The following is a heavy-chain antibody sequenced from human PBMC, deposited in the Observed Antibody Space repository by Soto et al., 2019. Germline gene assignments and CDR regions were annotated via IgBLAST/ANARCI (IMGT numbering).Heavy chain of an antibody. CDR1: GFTFSSYA. V-gene: IGHV3-23*01. D-gene: IGHD3-9*01. CDR3: AKDGSFDWLFHYFDY. CDR2: ISGSGGST. Sequence: GGSLRLSCAASGFTFSSYAMSWVRQAPGKGLEWVSAISGSGGSTYYADSVKGRFTISRDNSKNTLYLQMNSLRAEDTAVYYCAKDGSFDWLFHYFDYWGQGTLVTVSS. J-gene: IGHJ4*02.